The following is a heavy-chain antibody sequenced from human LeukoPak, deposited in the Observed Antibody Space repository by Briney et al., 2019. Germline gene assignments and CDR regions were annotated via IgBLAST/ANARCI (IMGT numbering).Heavy chain of an antibody. J-gene: IGHJ5*02. CDR3: ARVIAAAVGNWFDP. D-gene: IGHD6-13*01. Sequence: GASVKVSCTASGHIFTVDSIHWVRQAPGQGLEWMGIINPSGGSTSYAQKFQGRVTMTRDTSTSTVYMELSSLRSEDTAVYYCARVIAAAVGNWFDPWGQGTLVTVSS. CDR2: INPSGGST. CDR1: GHIFTVDS. V-gene: IGHV1-46*01.